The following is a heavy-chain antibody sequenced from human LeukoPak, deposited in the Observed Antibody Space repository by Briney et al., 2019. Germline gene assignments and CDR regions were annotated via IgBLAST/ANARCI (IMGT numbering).Heavy chain of an antibody. D-gene: IGHD2-15*01. J-gene: IGHJ6*03. CDR1: GFTFSSYA. V-gene: IGHV3-48*04. Sequence: GGSLRLSCAASGFTFSSYAMHWVRQAPGKGLEWVSYISSSSSTIYYADSVKGRFTISRDNAKNSLYLQMNSLRAEDTAVYYCARASDCSGGSCYLEWSYYYYYMDVWGKGTTVTVSS. CDR3: ARASDCSGGSCYLEWSYYYYYMDV. CDR2: ISSSSSTI.